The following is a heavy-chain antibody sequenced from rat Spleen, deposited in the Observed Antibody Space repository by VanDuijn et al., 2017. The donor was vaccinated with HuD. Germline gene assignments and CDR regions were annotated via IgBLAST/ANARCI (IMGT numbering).Heavy chain of an antibody. V-gene: IGHV5-17*01. Sequence: EVQLVESGGGLVQPGNSLKLSCAASGFTFSDYAMAWVRQSPEKGLEWVATIIYDGSSTYYRDSVKGRFTISRDNAKSTLYLQMDSLRSEDTATYYCARQLRDGGYLYFDYWGQGVMVTVSS. CDR2: IIYDGSST. D-gene: IGHD1-11*01. J-gene: IGHJ2*01. CDR1: GFTFSDYA. CDR3: ARQLRDGGYLYFDY.